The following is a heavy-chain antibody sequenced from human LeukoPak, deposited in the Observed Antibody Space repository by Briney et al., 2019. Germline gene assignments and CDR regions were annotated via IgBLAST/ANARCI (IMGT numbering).Heavy chain of an antibody. CDR3: ARLRYCSSTSCSDAEGWFDP. J-gene: IGHJ5*02. V-gene: IGHV3-48*03. Sequence: AGTLTLSCAASGFTFSSYEMNWVRQAPGKGLEWVSYISSSRSTIYYADSVKGRFTISRDNAKNSLYLQMNSLRAEDTAVYYCARLRYCSSTSCSDAEGWFDPWGQGTLVTVSS. CDR1: GFTFSSYE. CDR2: ISSSRSTI. D-gene: IGHD2-2*01.